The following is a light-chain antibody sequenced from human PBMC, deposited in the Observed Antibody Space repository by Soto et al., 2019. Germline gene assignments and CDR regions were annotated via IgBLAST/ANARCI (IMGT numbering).Light chain of an antibody. CDR1: QDIGNY. CDR2: DAS. Sequence: ILMTQSPSSLSASVGDRVTIACQASQDIGNYLNWYQQRPGKAPKLLIYDASNLQTGVPSRFSGSGSGTDFTFMISSLQPEDIATYYCQQYGNVLTFGGGTKVDIK. V-gene: IGKV1-33*01. J-gene: IGKJ4*01. CDR3: QQYGNVLT.